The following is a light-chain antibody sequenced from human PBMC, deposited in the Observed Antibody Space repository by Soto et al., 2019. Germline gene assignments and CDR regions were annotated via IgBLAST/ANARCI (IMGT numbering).Light chain of an antibody. J-gene: IGKJ1*01. Sequence: DIQMTQSPSTLSASVGYRVTITCRASQSISSWLAWYQQQPGKAPKLLIYKASSLESGVPSRFSGSGSGAEFTLTISSLQPDDFATYYCQQYSRYWTFGQGTKVEI. CDR2: KAS. CDR1: QSISSW. V-gene: IGKV1-5*03. CDR3: QQYSRYWT.